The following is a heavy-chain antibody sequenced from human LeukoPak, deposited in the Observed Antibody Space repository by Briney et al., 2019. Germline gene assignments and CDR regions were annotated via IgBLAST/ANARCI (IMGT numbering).Heavy chain of an antibody. CDR2: IYTSGST. Sequence: PSQTLSLTCTVSGGSISSGSYYWSWIRQPAGKGLEWIGRIYTSGSTNYNPSLKSRVTISVDTSKNQFSLKLSSVTAADTAVYYCARALDDILTGYGFWGKGTTVTISS. D-gene: IGHD3-9*01. V-gene: IGHV4-61*02. J-gene: IGHJ6*03. CDR1: GGSISSGSYY. CDR3: ARALDDILTGYGF.